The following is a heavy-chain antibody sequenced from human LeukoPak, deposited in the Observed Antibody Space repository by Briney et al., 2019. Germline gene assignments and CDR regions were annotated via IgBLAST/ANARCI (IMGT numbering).Heavy chain of an antibody. CDR1: GSTFSSYS. CDR2: ISSSSSYI. Sequence: GGSLRLSCAASGSTFSSYSMNWVRQAPGKGLEWVSSISSSSSYIYYADSVKGRFTISRDNAKNSLYLQMNSLRAEDTAAYYCAREKLELSFDYWGQGTLVTVSS. J-gene: IGHJ4*02. D-gene: IGHD1-7*01. V-gene: IGHV3-21*01. CDR3: AREKLELSFDY.